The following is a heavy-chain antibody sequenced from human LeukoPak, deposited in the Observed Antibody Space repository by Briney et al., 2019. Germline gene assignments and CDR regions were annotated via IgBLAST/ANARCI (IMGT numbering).Heavy chain of an antibody. V-gene: IGHV1-46*01. CDR3: ARDRGRFDP. CDR1: GYTFTDYY. J-gene: IGHJ5*02. D-gene: IGHD6-13*01. Sequence: ASVKVSCKVSGYTFTDYYLHWVRQAPGQGLEWMGIINPSGGGTTYALKFQGRVTMTRDTSTSTVYMELSSLRSEDTAVYYCARDRGRFDPWGQGTLVTVSS. CDR2: INPSGGGT.